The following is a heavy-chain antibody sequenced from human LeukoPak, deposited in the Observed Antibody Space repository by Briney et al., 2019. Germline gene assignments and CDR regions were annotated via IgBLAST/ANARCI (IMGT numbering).Heavy chain of an antibody. D-gene: IGHD3-22*01. Sequence: PSETLSLTCAVYGGSFSGYYWSWIRQPPGKGLEWIGEINHSGSTNYNPSLKSRVTISVDTSKNQFSLKLSSVTAADTAVYYCARDDDGRGYPDYWGQGTLVTVSP. CDR1: GGSFSGYY. CDR3: ARDDDGRGYPDY. J-gene: IGHJ4*02. CDR2: INHSGST. V-gene: IGHV4-34*01.